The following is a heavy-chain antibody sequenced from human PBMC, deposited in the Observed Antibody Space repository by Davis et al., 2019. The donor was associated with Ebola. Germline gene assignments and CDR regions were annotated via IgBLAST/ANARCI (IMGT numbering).Heavy chain of an antibody. Sequence: GESLKISCAASGFTFSSYAMSWVRQAPGKGLEWVSAISGSGGSAYYADSVKGRFTISRDNAKNSLYLQMNSLRAEDTAVYYCAKSSVAGRSQFDYWSQGTLVTVSS. CDR1: GFTFSSYA. J-gene: IGHJ4*02. CDR3: AKSSVAGRSQFDY. D-gene: IGHD6-19*01. V-gene: IGHV3-23*01. CDR2: ISGSGGSA.